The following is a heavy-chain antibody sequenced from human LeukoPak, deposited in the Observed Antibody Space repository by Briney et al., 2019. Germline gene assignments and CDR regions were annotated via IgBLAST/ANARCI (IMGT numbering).Heavy chain of an antibody. Sequence: GGSLRLSCAASGFTFSSYAMHWVRQTPGKGLEWVAIISYDGSTKYNADSVKGRFTISRDNSKNTLYLQMNSLRTEDTAVYYCARDLSRYSSSLTYFDYWGQGSLVTVSS. CDR3: ARDLSRYSSSLTYFDY. J-gene: IGHJ4*02. CDR2: ISYDGSTK. CDR1: GFTFSSYA. V-gene: IGHV3-30-3*01. D-gene: IGHD6-6*01.